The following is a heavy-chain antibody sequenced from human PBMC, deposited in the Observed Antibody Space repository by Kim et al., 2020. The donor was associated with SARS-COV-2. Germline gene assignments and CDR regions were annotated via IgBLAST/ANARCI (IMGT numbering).Heavy chain of an antibody. V-gene: IGHV3-33*05. CDR2: ISNDGGDK. Sequence: GGSLRLSCAASGFTFSSYGMHWVRQAPGKGLEWVADISNDGGDKYYLDSVKGRFTISRDNSKKTLYLQMNSLRDEDTAVYYCAGVGPNFGVSTNGMDVWGQGTTVAVSS. D-gene: IGHD3-10*01. CDR3: AGVGPNFGVSTNGMDV. J-gene: IGHJ6*02. CDR1: GFTFSSYG.